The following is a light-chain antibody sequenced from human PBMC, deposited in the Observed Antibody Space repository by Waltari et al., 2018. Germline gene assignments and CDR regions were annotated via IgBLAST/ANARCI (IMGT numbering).Light chain of an antibody. V-gene: IGLV4-69*01. CDR1: SGHINNV. CDR2: VNSDGSH. Sequence: QRVLAQSPSASASLGASVTLTCTLTSGHINNVIAWLQQRPEKGPRYLMKVNSDGSHNKGDEIPDRFSGSGSGAERYLSISSLQSEDEADYICQTGGHGTWVFGGGTKLTVL. J-gene: IGLJ3*02. CDR3: QTGGHGTWV.